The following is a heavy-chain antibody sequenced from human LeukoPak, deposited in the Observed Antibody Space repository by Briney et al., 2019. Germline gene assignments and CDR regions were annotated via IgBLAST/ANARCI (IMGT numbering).Heavy chain of an antibody. CDR3: ATNPYVTFYSMDV. Sequence: ASVKVSCKASGYSFTGYYIHWVRQAPGRGLEWMGWINSISAGTQYAQKFQGRVTMTSDTSISTAYMELSRLRSDDTGVYYCATNPYVTFYSMDVWGRGTTVTVSS. J-gene: IGHJ6*02. CDR2: INSISAGT. D-gene: IGHD3-10*02. V-gene: IGHV1-2*02. CDR1: GYSFTGYY.